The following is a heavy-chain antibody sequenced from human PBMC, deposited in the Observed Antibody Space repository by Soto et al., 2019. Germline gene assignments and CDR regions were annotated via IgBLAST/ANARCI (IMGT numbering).Heavy chain of an antibody. D-gene: IGHD6-19*01. J-gene: IGHJ3*02. CDR2: ISDDGGST. CDR1: GFTYGFTFSSFG. V-gene: IGHV3-23*01. Sequence: EVQLLDSGGGLVQPGGSLRLSCTASGFTYGFTFSSFGMSWVRQAPGKGLECVSAISDDGGSTYHADSVKGRFTISRDNSKNTLYLQMDGLRDEDTALYFCAKFGSGGHPRALDRWGQGTMVTVSS. CDR3: AKFGSGGHPRALDR.